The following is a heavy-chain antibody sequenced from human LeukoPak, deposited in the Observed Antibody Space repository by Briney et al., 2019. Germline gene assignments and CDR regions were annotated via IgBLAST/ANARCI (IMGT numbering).Heavy chain of an antibody. D-gene: IGHD3-10*02. CDR3: AELGITMIGGV. Sequence: LTGGSLRLSCTASGFTLSNYWMTWVRQAPGKGLEWISYISSSGSTIYYADSVKGRFTISRDNAKNSLYLQMNSLRAEDTAVYYCAELGITMIGGVWGKGTTVTISS. V-gene: IGHV3-48*03. CDR2: ISSSGSTI. CDR1: GFTLSNYW. J-gene: IGHJ6*04.